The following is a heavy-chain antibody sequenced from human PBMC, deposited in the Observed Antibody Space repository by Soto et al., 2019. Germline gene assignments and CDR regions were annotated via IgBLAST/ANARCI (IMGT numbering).Heavy chain of an antibody. D-gene: IGHD2-2*01. CDR3: ARSQGSSTSLEIYYYYYYGVDV. CDR1: GGTFSSYA. V-gene: IGHV1-69*13. J-gene: IGHJ6*02. CDR2: IIPISGTA. Sequence: SVKVSCKASGGTFSSYAISWVRQAPGQGLEWMGGIIPISGTANYAQKFQGRVTITADESTSTAYMELSSLRSEDMAVYYCARSQGSSTSLEIYYYYYYGVDVWGQGTTVPVSS.